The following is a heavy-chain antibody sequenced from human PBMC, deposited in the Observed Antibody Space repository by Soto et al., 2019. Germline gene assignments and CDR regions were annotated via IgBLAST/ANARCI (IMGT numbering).Heavy chain of an antibody. Sequence: EVQLVASGGGLIQPGGTLRLSCAASGFTGSRNYMSWVRQAPGKELEWVSVIYSGGSTSYADSVKGPFTISRDNSKNSLYHQLNSMRADDTAVYYGASAQYYCVSIGYYPDLGQGTLVTFSS. V-gene: IGHV3-53*01. CDR2: IYSGGST. CDR1: GFTGSRNY. CDR3: ASAQYYCVSIGYYPD. D-gene: IGHD3-22*01. J-gene: IGHJ4*02.